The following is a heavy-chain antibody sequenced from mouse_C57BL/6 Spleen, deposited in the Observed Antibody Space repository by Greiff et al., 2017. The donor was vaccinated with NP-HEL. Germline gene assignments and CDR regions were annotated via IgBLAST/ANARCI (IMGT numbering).Heavy chain of an antibody. D-gene: IGHD2-4*01. CDR1: GYTFTDYN. J-gene: IGHJ3*01. CDR2: INPNNGGT. Sequence: EVKLEESGPELVKPGASVKMSCKASGYTFTDYNMHWVKQSHGKSLEWIGYINPNNGGTSYNQKFKGKATLTVNKSSSTAYMELRSLTSEDSAVYYCARWWDYDGAYWGQGTLVTVSA. CDR3: ARWWDYDGAY. V-gene: IGHV1-22*01.